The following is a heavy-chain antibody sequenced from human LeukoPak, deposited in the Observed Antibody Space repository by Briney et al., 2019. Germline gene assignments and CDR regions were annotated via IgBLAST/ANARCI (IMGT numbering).Heavy chain of an antibody. CDR2: IWYDGSSK. V-gene: IGHV3-33*01. CDR3: ARDVTLGNFDY. J-gene: IGHJ4*02. D-gene: IGHD3-16*01. CDR1: GFTFSSYG. Sequence: PGRSLRLSCAASGFTFSSYGMHWVRPAPGKGLEWVAVIWYDGSSKYYADSVKGRFTISRDNSKNTLYLQMNSLRAEDTAVYYCARDVTLGNFDYWGQGILVIVSS.